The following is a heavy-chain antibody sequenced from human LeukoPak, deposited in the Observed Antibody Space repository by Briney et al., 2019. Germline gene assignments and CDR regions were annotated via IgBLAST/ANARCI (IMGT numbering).Heavy chain of an antibody. CDR1: GGSFSGYY. J-gene: IGHJ5*02. V-gene: IGHV4-34*01. CDR3: ARARLTFGGARGEFHNWFDP. CDR2: TNHSGST. Sequence: PSETLSLTCAVYGGSFSGYYWSWIRQPPGKGLEWIGETNHSGSTNYNPSLKSRVTISVDTSKNQFSLKLCSVTAADTAVYYCARARLTFGGARGEFHNWFDPWGQGTLVTVSS. D-gene: IGHD3-16*01.